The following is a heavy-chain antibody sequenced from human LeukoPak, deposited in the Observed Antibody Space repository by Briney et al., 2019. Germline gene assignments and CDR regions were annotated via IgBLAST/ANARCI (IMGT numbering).Heavy chain of an antibody. V-gene: IGHV4-61*01. CDR2: IYYSGST. CDR1: GGSVSSGSYY. D-gene: IGHD3-10*01. Sequence: SETLSLTCTVSGGSVSSGSYYWSWIRQPPGKGLEWIGYIYYSGSTNYNPSLKSRVTISVDTSKNQFSLKLSSVTAADTAVYYCAREGFGLYWGQGTLVTVSS. CDR3: AREGFGLY. J-gene: IGHJ4*02.